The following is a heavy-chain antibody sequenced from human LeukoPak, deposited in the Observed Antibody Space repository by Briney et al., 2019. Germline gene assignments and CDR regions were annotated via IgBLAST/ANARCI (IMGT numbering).Heavy chain of an antibody. J-gene: IGHJ4*02. CDR1: GFTFSSYG. V-gene: IGHV3-30*18. CDR3: AKLDYYDSSGYYYDYFDY. CDR2: ISYDGSNK. D-gene: IGHD3-22*01. Sequence: GRSLRLSCAASGFTFSSYGMHWVRQAPGKGLEWVAVISYDGSNKYYADSVKGRFTISRDNSKNTLYLQMNSLRAEDTAVYYCAKLDYYDSSGYYYDYFDYWGQGTLVTVSS.